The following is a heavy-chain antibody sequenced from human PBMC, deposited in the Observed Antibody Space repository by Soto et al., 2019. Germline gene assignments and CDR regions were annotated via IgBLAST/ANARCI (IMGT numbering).Heavy chain of an antibody. CDR2: IYYSGST. CDR3: ARHTPPYYDILTGYSNGWFDP. CDR1: GGSISSSSYY. J-gene: IGHJ5*02. Sequence: QLQLQESGPGLVKPSETLSLTCTVSGGSISSSSYYWGWIRQPPGKGLEWIGSIYYSGSTYYNPSLKSRVTIPVDPAKNPFSLKLSSVTAADTAVYYCARHTPPYYDILTGYSNGWFDPWGQGTLVTVSS. V-gene: IGHV4-39*01. D-gene: IGHD3-9*01.